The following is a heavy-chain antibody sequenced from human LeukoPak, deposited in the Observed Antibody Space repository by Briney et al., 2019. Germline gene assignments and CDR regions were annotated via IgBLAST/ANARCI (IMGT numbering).Heavy chain of an antibody. CDR1: GFTFSSYE. J-gene: IGHJ4*02. D-gene: IGHD2-21*02. CDR3: ARIVVVTAIYYFDY. V-gene: IGHV3-48*03. CDR2: ISSSGSNI. Sequence: PGGSLRLSCAASGFTFSSYEMIWLRQAPGKGLEWVSYISSSGSNIYYPDSVKGRFTISRDNAKNSLYLQMNSVGDEDTAVYYCARIVVVTAIYYFDYCGQGTLVTVTS.